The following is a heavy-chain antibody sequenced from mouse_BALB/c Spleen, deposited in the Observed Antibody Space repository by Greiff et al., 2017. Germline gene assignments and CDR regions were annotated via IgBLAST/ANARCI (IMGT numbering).Heavy chain of an antibody. J-gene: IGHJ4*01. D-gene: IGHD1-1*01. V-gene: IGHV5-12-1*01. Sequence: EVQLVESGGGLVKPGGSLKLSCAASGFAFSSYDMSWVRQTPEKRLEWVAYISSGGGSTYYPDTVKGRFTISRDNAKNTLYLQMSSLKSEDTAMYYCARHPVLLFYAMDDWGQGTSVTVSS. CDR3: ARHPVLLFYAMDD. CDR1: GFAFSSYD. CDR2: ISSGGGST.